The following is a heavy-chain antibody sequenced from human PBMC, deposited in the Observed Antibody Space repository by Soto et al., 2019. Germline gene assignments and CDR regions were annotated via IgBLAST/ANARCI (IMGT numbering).Heavy chain of an antibody. V-gene: IGHV2-5*01. CDR3: AHMRGYCSGGSCYPHYYYYYYMDV. J-gene: IGHJ6*03. Sequence: VSGPTLVNPTQTLTLTCTFSGFSLSTSGVGVGWIRQPPGKALEWLALIYWNDDKRYSPSLKSRLTITKDTYKNQVVLTMTNMDPVDTATYYCAHMRGYCSGGSCYPHYYYYYYMDVWGKGT. D-gene: IGHD2-15*01. CDR1: GFSLSTSGVG. CDR2: IYWNDDK.